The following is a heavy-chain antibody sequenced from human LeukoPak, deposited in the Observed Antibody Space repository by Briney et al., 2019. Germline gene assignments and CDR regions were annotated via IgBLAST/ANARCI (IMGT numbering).Heavy chain of an antibody. V-gene: IGHV3-53*01. CDR3: ARDSGSSWYGESYYYYGMDV. D-gene: IGHD6-13*01. Sequence: GGSLRLSCAASGFTFSSYAMHWVRQAPGKGLEWVSVIYSGGSTYYADSVKGRFTISRDNSKNTLYLQMNSLRAEDTAVYYCARDSGSSWYGESYYYYGMDVWGQGTTVTVSS. J-gene: IGHJ6*02. CDR2: IYSGGST. CDR1: GFTFSSYA.